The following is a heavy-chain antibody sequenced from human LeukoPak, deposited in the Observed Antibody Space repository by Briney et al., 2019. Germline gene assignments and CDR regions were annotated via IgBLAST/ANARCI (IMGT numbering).Heavy chain of an antibody. J-gene: IGHJ4*02. V-gene: IGHV3-74*01. CDR2: INTDGSST. CDR1: GMTFERHG. Sequence: GGSLRLSCAVSGMTFERHGMHWVRQAPGKGLVWVSRINTDGSSTSYADSVKGRFTISRDNAKNTLYLQMNSLRAEDTAMYYCARGKSAGIWGQGTLVTVSS. CDR3: ARGKSAGI.